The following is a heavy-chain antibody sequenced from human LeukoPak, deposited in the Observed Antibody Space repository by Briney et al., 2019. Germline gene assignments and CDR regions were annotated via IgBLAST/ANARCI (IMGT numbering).Heavy chain of an antibody. CDR2: IYYSGST. J-gene: IGHJ5*02. CDR1: GGSISSYY. CDR3: ARVSVVDYRFDP. D-gene: IGHD2-15*01. V-gene: IGHV4-59*01. Sequence: SETLSLTCTVSGGSISSYYWSWIRQPPGKGLEWIGYIYYSGSTNYNPSLKSRVTISVDTSKNQFSLKLSSVTAADTAVYYCARVSVVDYRFDPWGQGTLVTVSS.